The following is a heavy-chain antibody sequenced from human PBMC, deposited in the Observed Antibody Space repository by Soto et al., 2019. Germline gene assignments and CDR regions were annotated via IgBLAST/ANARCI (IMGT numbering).Heavy chain of an antibody. CDR2: IYPGDSDT. J-gene: IGHJ3*02. D-gene: IGHD6-13*01. CDR3: ARSLVNGTYAAFDI. CDR1: GYNFNRYW. Sequence: EVYLAQSGAEVKKPGESLKISCKGSGYNFNRYWIGWVRQMPGKGLEWMGVIYPGDSDTRYSPSLQGQVTISADKSSSAAYLQWSSLQASDTATYYCARSLVNGTYAAFDIWGQGTMVTVSS. V-gene: IGHV5-51*03.